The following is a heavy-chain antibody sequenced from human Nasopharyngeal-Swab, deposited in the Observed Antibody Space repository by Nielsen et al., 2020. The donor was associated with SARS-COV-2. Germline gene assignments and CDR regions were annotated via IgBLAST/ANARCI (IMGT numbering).Heavy chain of an antibody. CDR3: ALMAELSIVGAYYGMDV. V-gene: IGHV3-43*02. D-gene: IGHD1-26*01. CDR2: ISGDGGST. CDR1: GFTFDDYA. Sequence: GESLKLSCAASGFTFDDYAMHWVRQAPGKGLEWVSLISGDGGSTYYADSVKGRFTISRDNSKNSLYLQMNSLRTEDTALYYCALMAELSIVGAYYGMDVWGQGTTVTVSS. J-gene: IGHJ6*02.